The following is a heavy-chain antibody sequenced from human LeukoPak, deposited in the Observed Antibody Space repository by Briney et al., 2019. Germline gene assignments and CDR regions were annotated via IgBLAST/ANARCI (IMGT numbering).Heavy chain of an antibody. J-gene: IGHJ3*02. CDR3: AKVASGIAVAGMRGAFDI. Sequence: GGSLRLSCAASGFTFSSYGMHWVRQAPGKGLEWVAVISYDGSNKYYADSVKGRFTISRDDSKNTLYLQMNSLRAEDTAVYYCAKVASGIAVAGMRGAFDIWGQGTMVTVPS. V-gene: IGHV3-30*18. D-gene: IGHD6-19*01. CDR1: GFTFSSYG. CDR2: ISYDGSNK.